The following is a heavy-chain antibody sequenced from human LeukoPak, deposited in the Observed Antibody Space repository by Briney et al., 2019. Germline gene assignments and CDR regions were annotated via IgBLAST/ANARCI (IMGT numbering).Heavy chain of an antibody. J-gene: IGHJ6*02. CDR2: IVVGSGNT. CDR3: AAVRSSYYYYGMDV. Sequence: TSVKVSFKASGFTFTSSTMQWVRQARGQRLEWIGWIVVGSGNTHCAQKFQERVTITRDMSTSTAYMELSSLRSEDTAVYHCAAVRSSYYYYGMDVWGQGTTVTVSS. D-gene: IGHD6-6*01. V-gene: IGHV1-58*02. CDR1: GFTFTSST.